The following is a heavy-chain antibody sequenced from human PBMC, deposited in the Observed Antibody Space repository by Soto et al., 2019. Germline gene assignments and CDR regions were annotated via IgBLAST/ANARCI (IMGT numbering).Heavy chain of an antibody. CDR1: GFTFSNYN. CDR3: ARDSSTGYYLSDFDY. Sequence: GGSLILSCAASGFTFSNYNMNWVRQAPGKGLEWVASISTRSHYIYYADSLKGRFTISRDNAKNSVDLQISSLRAEDTAVYYCARDSSTGYYLSDFDYWGQGTLVTVSS. J-gene: IGHJ4*02. CDR2: ISTRSHYI. V-gene: IGHV3-21*01. D-gene: IGHD3-9*01.